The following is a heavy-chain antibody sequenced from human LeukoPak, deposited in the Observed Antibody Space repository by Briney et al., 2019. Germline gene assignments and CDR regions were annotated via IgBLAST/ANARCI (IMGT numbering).Heavy chain of an antibody. D-gene: IGHD3-3*01. V-gene: IGHV1-2*02. Sequence: ASVKVSCKASGYTFTGYYMHWVRQAPGQGLEWMGWINPNSGGTNYAQKFQGRVTMTRDTSISTAYMELSRLRSDDTAVYYCARVSYDFWSGYLNYFDYWGQGTLVTVSS. CDR1: GYTFTGYY. CDR3: ARVSYDFWSGYLNYFDY. J-gene: IGHJ4*02. CDR2: INPNSGGT.